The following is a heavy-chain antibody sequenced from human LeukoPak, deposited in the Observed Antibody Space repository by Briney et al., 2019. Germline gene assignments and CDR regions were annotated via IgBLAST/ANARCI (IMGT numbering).Heavy chain of an antibody. CDR3: ARGFCADEICQVFTY. V-gene: IGHV4-59*01. CDR2: IYYRGST. Sequence: SETLSLTCTVSGGSISRYYWSWIRQPPGTGLEWIGYIYYRGSTNYNPSLKSRVTISVDTPKNQFSLTLSSVTAADTAVYYCARGFCADEICQVFTYWGQGTLVTVSS. J-gene: IGHJ4*02. CDR1: GGSISRYY. D-gene: IGHD2-21*01.